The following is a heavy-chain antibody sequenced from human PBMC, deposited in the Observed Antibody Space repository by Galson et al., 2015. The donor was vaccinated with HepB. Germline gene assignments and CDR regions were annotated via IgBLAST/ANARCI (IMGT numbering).Heavy chain of an antibody. CDR3: AKGEDYSSSFPPDY. Sequence: SLRLSCAASGFTFSSYAMHWVRQAPGKGLEWVAVISYDGSNKYYADSVKGRFTISRDNSKNTLYLQMNSLRAEDTAVYYCAKGEDYSSSFPPDYWGQGTLVTVSS. J-gene: IGHJ4*02. CDR2: ISYDGSNK. V-gene: IGHV3-30*04. CDR1: GFTFSSYA. D-gene: IGHD6-13*01.